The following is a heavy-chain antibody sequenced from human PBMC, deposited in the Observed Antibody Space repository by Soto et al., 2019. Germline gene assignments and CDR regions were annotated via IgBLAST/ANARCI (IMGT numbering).Heavy chain of an antibody. CDR3: ARSLPGTYGAFDL. J-gene: IGHJ3*01. Sequence: EVQLVDSGGGLVQPGWSRRLSCAASEFTFRSYWMHWVRQSPGKGLVWVSRISGDGSSTTYADSVRGRFTISRDNAKNTVYLQMDSLRAEDTAVYYCARSLPGTYGAFDLWGQGTMVTVSS. V-gene: IGHV3-74*01. CDR2: ISGDGSST. D-gene: IGHD1-7*01. CDR1: EFTFRSYW.